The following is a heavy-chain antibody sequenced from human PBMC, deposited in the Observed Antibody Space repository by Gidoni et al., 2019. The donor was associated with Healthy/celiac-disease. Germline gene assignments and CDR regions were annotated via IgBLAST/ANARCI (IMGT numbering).Heavy chain of an antibody. D-gene: IGHD6-13*01. CDR1: GFTFDDYA. CDR3: AKDLYSSPRWCFQH. CDR2: ISWNSGSI. V-gene: IGHV3-9*01. J-gene: IGHJ1*01. Sequence: EVQLVESGGGLVQPGRSLRLSCAASGFTFDDYAMHWVRQAPGKGLEWVSGISWNSGSIGYADSVKGRFTISRDNAKNSLYLQMNSLRAEDTALYYCAKDLYSSPRWCFQHWGQGTLVTVSS.